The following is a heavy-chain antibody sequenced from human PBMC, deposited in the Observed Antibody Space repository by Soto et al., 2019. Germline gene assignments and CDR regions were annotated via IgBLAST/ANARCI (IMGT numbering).Heavy chain of an antibody. J-gene: IGHJ4*02. D-gene: IGHD3-16*01. CDR3: ARHKSFWATWRHEYYFDY. V-gene: IGHV1-2*04. CDR1: GYTFTGYY. CDR2: INPNSGGT. Sequence: ASVKVSCKASGYTFTGYYIHWVRQAPGQGLEWMGWINPNSGGTNYAQKFQGWVTMTRDTSISTAYMELSRLRSDDTAVYYCARHKSFWATWRHEYYFDYWGQGTLVTVSS.